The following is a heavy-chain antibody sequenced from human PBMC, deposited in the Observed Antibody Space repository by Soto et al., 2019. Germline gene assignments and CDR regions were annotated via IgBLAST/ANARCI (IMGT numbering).Heavy chain of an antibody. D-gene: IGHD2-15*01. CDR3: TRVSPDCSDGSCYPPN. V-gene: IGHV3-49*05. CDR1: GFTFRDYA. J-gene: IGHJ4*02. Sequence: EVQLVESGGGLVKPGRSLRLSCIASGFTFRDYAISWFRQAPGKGLQWVSFIRSNIYDGTTEYAASVKGRFTISRDDSKTIAYLQMNSLETGDTGVYYCTRVSPDCSDGSCYPPNWGRGTLVTVSS. CDR2: IRSNIYDGTT.